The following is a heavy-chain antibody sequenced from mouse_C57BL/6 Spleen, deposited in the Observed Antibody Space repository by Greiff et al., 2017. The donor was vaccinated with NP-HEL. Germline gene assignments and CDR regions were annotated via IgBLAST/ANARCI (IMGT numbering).Heavy chain of an antibody. V-gene: IGHV1-39*01. Sequence: LVESEPELVKPGASVKISCKASGYSFTDYNMNWVKQSNGKSLEWIGVINPNYGTTSYNQKFKGKATLTVDQSSSTAYMQLNSLTSEDSAVYYCARFLWLRRDYYAMDYWGQGTSVTVSS. J-gene: IGHJ4*01. D-gene: IGHD2-2*01. CDR2: INPNYGTT. CDR1: GYSFTDYN. CDR3: ARFLWLRRDYYAMDY.